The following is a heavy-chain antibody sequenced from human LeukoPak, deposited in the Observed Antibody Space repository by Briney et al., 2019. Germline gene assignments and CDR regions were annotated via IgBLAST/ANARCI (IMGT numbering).Heavy chain of an antibody. CDR2: ISSSSSYI. CDR1: GFTFNSYA. CDR3: ARGVDYFDY. J-gene: IGHJ4*02. Sequence: GGSLRLSCAASGFTFNSYAMHWVRQAPGKGLEWVSSISSSSSYIYYADSVKGRFTISRDNAKNSLYLQMNSLRAEDTAVYYCARGVDYFDYWGQGTLVTVSS. V-gene: IGHV3-21*01.